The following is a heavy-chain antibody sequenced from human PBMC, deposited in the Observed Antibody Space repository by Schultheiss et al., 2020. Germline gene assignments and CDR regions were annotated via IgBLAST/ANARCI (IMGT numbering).Heavy chain of an antibody. Sequence: GGSLRLSCAASGFTFSKYAMHWVRQAPGRGLEWVAVIWYDGSNQYYGDSVKGRFTISRDTSKNTLYLQMNSLRAEDTAVYYCASIEYSSSWDYYYGMDVWGRGTTVTVSS. CDR2: IWYDGSNQ. CDR3: ASIEYSSSWDYYYGMDV. V-gene: IGHV3-30*07. CDR1: GFTFSKYA. D-gene: IGHD6-6*01. J-gene: IGHJ6*02.